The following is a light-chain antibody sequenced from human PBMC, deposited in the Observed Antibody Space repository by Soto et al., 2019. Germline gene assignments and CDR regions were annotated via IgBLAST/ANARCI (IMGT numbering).Light chain of an antibody. CDR1: SSDVGRYNY. CDR2: EVG. V-gene: IGLV2-14*01. CDR3: SSYTSNNTPYV. J-gene: IGLJ1*01. Sequence: QSALTQPASVSGSPGQSITISCTGTSSDVGRYNYVSWYQQHPGKAPKLMIYEVGNRPSGVSNRFSGSKSANTASLTISGLQAEDEADYYCSSYTSNNTPYVFGTGTKVTVL.